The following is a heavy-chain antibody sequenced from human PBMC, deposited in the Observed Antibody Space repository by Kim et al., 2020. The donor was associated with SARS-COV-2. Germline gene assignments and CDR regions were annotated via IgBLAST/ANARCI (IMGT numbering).Heavy chain of an antibody. D-gene: IGHD5-12*01. V-gene: IGHV1-69*04. Sequence: NYAPKTQCRGTSTADKTTSTAYMELSSLRSEDTAVYYCAREISGYDSPFDYWGQGTLVTVSS. J-gene: IGHJ4*02. CDR3: AREISGYDSPFDY.